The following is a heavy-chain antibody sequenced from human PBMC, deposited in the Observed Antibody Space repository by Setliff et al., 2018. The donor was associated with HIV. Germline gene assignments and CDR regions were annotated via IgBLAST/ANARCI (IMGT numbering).Heavy chain of an antibody. CDR2: ISSTGTT. CDR1: GDSVSSASYY. CDR3: ASTGYSSGWSFDY. D-gene: IGHD6-19*01. J-gene: IGHJ4*02. Sequence: SETLSLTCTVSGDSVSSASYYWSWIRQPAGKGLEWIGRISSTGTTDYNPSLKSRVTMSLDTSKTQFSLKLSSVTAADTAVYYCASTGYSSGWSFDYWGQGTLVTVSS. V-gene: IGHV4-61*10.